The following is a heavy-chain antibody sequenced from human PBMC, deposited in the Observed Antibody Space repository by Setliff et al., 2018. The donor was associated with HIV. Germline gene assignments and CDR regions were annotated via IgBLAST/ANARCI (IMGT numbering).Heavy chain of an antibody. D-gene: IGHD3-3*01. CDR2: IKQDGSAT. CDR3: AREGVHHNFWSGYTYYYGLDV. V-gene: IGHV3-7*01. Sequence: PGGSLRLSCAASGFTFSTYWMSWVRQAPGKGLEWVANIKQDGSATYYVESVRGRFTISRDNPNNLLYLQMDSLRGEDTAVYYCAREGVHHNFWSGYTYYYGLDVWGQGTTVTVSS. CDR1: GFTFSTYW. J-gene: IGHJ3*01.